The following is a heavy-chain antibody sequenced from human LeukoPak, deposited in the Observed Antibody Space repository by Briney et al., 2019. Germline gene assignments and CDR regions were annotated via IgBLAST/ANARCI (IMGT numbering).Heavy chain of an antibody. V-gene: IGHV3-21*01. CDR2: ISSSSSYI. Sequence: GGSLRLSCAASGFTFSSYSMNWVRQAPGKGLEWVSSISSSSSYIYYADSVKGRFTISRDNAKNSLYLQMNSLRAEDTAVYYCARARGSSKIGAFDIWGQGTMVTVSS. D-gene: IGHD6-13*01. J-gene: IGHJ3*02. CDR1: GFTFSSYS. CDR3: ARARGSSKIGAFDI.